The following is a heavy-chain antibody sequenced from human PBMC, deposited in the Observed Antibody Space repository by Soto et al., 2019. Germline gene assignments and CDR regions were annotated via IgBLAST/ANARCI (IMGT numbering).Heavy chain of an antibody. D-gene: IGHD2-8*01. CDR3: AKNGHPPYYYYGMDV. Sequence: QGLLVQSGAEVKQPGASVKVSCKASGYSFTTYGISWVRQAPGQGLEWMGWISGSNGDTNNAQKFQDRVTMTIDSSTTTAYLELRRLTSDDTAVYYCAKNGHPPYYYYGMDVWGQGTTVTVSS. CDR2: ISGSNGDT. J-gene: IGHJ6*02. CDR1: GYSFTTYG. V-gene: IGHV1-18*01.